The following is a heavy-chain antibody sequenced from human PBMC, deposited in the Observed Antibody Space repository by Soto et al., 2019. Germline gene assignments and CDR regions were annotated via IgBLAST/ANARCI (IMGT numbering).Heavy chain of an antibody. J-gene: IGHJ3*02. CDR3: AKDYPLGPFFLAVAGTISFDI. Sequence: GGSLRLSCAASGFTFSSYARSWVRQAPGKGLEWVSAISGSGGSTYYADSVKGRFTISRDNSKNTLYLQMNSLRAEDTAVYYCAKDYPLGPFFLAVAGTISFDIWGQGTMVTVSS. CDR1: GFTFSSYA. D-gene: IGHD6-19*01. V-gene: IGHV3-23*01. CDR2: ISGSGGST.